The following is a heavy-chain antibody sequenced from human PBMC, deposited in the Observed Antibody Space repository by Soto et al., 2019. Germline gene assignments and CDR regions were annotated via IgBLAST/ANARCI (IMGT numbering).Heavy chain of an antibody. CDR1: GGSISSGGYS. Sequence: QLQLQESGSGLVKPSQTLSLTCAVSGGSISSGGYSWSWIRQPPGKGLEWIGYIYHSGSTYYNPSLKSRVTISVDRSKNQFSLKLSSVTAADTAVYYCARNGNSCYDSYFDYWGQGTLVTVSS. CDR3: ARNGNSCYDSYFDY. CDR2: IYHSGST. V-gene: IGHV4-30-2*01. J-gene: IGHJ4*02. D-gene: IGHD5-12*01.